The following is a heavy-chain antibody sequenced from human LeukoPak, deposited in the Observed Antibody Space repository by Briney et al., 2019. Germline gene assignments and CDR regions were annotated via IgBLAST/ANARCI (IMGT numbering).Heavy chain of an antibody. Sequence: GGSLRLSCAASGFTFSSYGMHWVRQAPGKGLEWVAVIWYDGSNKYYADSVKGRFTISRDNSKNTLYLQLNSLRAEDTAVYYCAKDLVGSSSWIDYWGQGTLVTVSS. CDR1: GFTFSSYG. D-gene: IGHD6-13*01. V-gene: IGHV3-33*06. J-gene: IGHJ4*02. CDR3: AKDLVGSSSWIDY. CDR2: IWYDGSNK.